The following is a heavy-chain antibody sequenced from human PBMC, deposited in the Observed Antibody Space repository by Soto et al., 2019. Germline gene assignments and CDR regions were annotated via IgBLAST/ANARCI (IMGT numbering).Heavy chain of an antibody. CDR2: INPNSGGT. V-gene: IGHV1-2*02. D-gene: IGHD7-27*01. J-gene: IGHJ3*02. CDR1: GYTFTGYY. Sequence: ASVKVSCKGSGYTFTGYYMHWVRQAPGQGLEWMGWINPNSGGTNYAQKFQGRVTMTRDTSISTAYMELSRLRSDDTAVYYCARSPWGDDAFDIWGQGTMVTVSS. CDR3: ARSPWGDDAFDI.